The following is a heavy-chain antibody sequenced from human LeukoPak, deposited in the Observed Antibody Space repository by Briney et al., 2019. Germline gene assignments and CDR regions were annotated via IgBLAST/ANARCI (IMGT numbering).Heavy chain of an antibody. CDR2: IHYSGST. J-gene: IGHJ4*02. CDR3: ARLRGNSFPDY. CDR1: GVSMSGYY. D-gene: IGHD4-23*01. V-gene: IGHV4-59*01. Sequence: SETLSLTCTVSGVSMSGYYWTWIRQPPGKGLEWIADIHYSGSTNYNPSLKSRLTISVDTSTNQLSLRLNSVTASDTAVYYCARLRGNSFPDYWGQGALVTVS.